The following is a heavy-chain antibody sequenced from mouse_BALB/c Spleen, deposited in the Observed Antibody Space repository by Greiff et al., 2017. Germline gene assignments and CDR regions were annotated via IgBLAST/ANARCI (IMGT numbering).Heavy chain of an antibody. D-gene: IGHD1-1*01. CDR3: GREGLYYGQEDYAMDY. V-gene: IGHV1-37*01. Sequence: VQLKQSGPELVKPGASVKISCKASGYSFTGYFMNWVKQSHGKSLEWIGRINPSNGDTFYNQKFKGKATLTVDKSSSTAHMELLSLTSEDSAVYYCGREGLYYGQEDYAMDYWGQGTSVTVSS. J-gene: IGHJ4*01. CDR1: GYSFTGYF. CDR2: INPSNGDT.